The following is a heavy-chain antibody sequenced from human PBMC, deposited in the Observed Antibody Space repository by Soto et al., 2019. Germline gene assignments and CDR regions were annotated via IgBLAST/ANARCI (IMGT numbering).Heavy chain of an antibody. V-gene: IGHV4-34*01. J-gene: IGHJ4*02. CDR2: INHSGST. CDR1: GGSFSGYY. CDR3: ARGDGRNFDY. Sequence: QVQLQQWGAGLLKPSETLSLTCAVYGGSFSGYYWSWIRQPPGKGLEWIGEINHSGSTNYNPSLKSRVTIDTSKNQFSLKLSSVTAADTAGYYCARGDGRNFDYWGQGTLVTVSS.